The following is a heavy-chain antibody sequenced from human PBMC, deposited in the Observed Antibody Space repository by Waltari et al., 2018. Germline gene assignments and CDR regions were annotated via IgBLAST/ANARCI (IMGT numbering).Heavy chain of an antibody. CDR2: IKSQNDGATT. Sequence: EVQMVESGGGSMKPGDSISLSGVASGFRCTPAWLTWVRQAPGKGLEWVGRIKSQNDGATTDFAASVRGRFSISRDDSQNMVFLQMNSLRTEDTAVYYCTTLDAPWGGWGHGTLVTVSS. D-gene: IGHD7-27*01. J-gene: IGHJ4*01. CDR1: GFRCTPAW. V-gene: IGHV3-15*01. CDR3: TTLDAPWGG.